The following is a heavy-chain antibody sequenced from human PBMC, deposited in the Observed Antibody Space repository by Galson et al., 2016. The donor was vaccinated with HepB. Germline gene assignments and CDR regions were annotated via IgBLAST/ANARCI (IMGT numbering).Heavy chain of an antibody. CDR2: IIPIFGIA. V-gene: IGHV1-69*13. J-gene: IGHJ4*02. CDR1: GGNFSDYA. Sequence: SVKVSCKASGGNFSDYAISWVRQAPGQGLEWMGRIIPIFGIANYAQRFQGRVTFTAEESTRTAYMDLSSLRSEDTAVYYCAEAPDLERPFDYWGQGTLVTVSS. CDR3: AEAPDLERPFDY. D-gene: IGHD1-1*01.